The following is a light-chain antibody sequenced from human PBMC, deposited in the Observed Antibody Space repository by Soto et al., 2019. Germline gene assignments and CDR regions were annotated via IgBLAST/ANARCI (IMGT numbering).Light chain of an antibody. CDR2: AAS. CDR3: QQTNRFPLN. CDR1: QTFSSL. V-gene: IGKV1D-12*01. Sequence: DIPLTQSPSSVSASVGDTVTLTCRADQTFSSLLAWYQHKPGKAPKLLIYAASTLQNGVPSRFSGSGSGTVFTLTITSLQPEDSATYYCQQTNRFPLNFGGGTNVEIK. J-gene: IGKJ4*01.